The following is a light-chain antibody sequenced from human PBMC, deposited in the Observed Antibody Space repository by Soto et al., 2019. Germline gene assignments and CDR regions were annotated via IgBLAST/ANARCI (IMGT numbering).Light chain of an antibody. V-gene: IGKV3-11*01. J-gene: IGKJ2*01. CDR3: QQRSNWSPPST. CDR1: QSVSVY. CDR2: DAM. Sequence: EIGLTQSPATLSLAPGETATLSCRASQSVSVYLAWYQQKPGQAPMLLIYDAMHRATGIPPRFSGSGSGTDFTLTIRSLEPEDFALYFCQQRSNWSPPSTFGQGTKLEIK.